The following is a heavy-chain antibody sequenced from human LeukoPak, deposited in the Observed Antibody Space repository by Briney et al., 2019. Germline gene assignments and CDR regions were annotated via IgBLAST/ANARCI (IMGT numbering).Heavy chain of an antibody. J-gene: IGHJ4*02. CDR3: AKRGVVIRGILVIGYHQEAYHYDF. CDR1: GISLSNYT. Sequence: PGGSLRLSCVVSGISLSNYTMTWVRQAPGKGLEWVSYISESGGSTTYADSVKGRFTISRDTSLNTLYLQMNNLRAEDTAVYFCAKRGVVIRGILVIGYHQEAYHYDFWGQGVLVTVSS. V-gene: IGHV3-23*01. CDR2: ISESGGST. D-gene: IGHD3-10*01.